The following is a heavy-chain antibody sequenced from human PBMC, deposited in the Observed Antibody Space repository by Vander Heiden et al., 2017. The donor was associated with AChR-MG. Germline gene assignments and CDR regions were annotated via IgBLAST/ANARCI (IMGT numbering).Heavy chain of an antibody. D-gene: IGHD1-26*01. CDR2: IIPICGTA. V-gene: IGHV1-69*01. J-gene: IGHJ6*02. Sequence: QVQLVQSGAEVQKPGSSVKVSCKASGGTFSGYASSGVRQAPGQGFEWRGGIIPICGTANYAQKVQGRVTITADESTSTAYMELSSLRSEDTAVYYCARAGATEDYYYGMDVWGQGTTVTVSS. CDR1: GGTFSGYA. CDR3: ARAGATEDYYYGMDV.